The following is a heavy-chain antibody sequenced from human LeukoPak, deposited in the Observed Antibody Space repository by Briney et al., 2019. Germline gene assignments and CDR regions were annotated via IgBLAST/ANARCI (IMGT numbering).Heavy chain of an antibody. CDR2: ISSSRSTI. CDR1: GFTFSAHY. D-gene: IGHD5-12*01. V-gene: IGHV3-11*01. J-gene: IGHJ4*02. Sequence: GGSLRLSCAASGFTFSAHYMSWIRQAPGKGLEWIAYISSSRSTIYYADSVKGRFTISRDNDRNSLFLQMNSLTAEDTAIYYCVRGQSVGYLFDYWGQGALVTVSS. CDR3: VRGQSVGYLFDY.